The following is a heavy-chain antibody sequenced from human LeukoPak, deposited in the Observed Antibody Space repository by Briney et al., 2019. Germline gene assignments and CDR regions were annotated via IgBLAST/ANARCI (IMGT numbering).Heavy chain of an antibody. J-gene: IGHJ4*02. CDR2: IKFDGGDQ. Sequence: PGGSLRLSCAASGFTFSSYGMHWVRQAPGKGLEWVAIIKFDGGDQYYADAVKGRFTISRDNSKNTLYLQMDSLRAEDTAVYYCARDVGQFDFWGQGTLVTVSS. D-gene: IGHD2-15*01. CDR1: GFTFSSYG. V-gene: IGHV3-33*05. CDR3: ARDVGQFDF.